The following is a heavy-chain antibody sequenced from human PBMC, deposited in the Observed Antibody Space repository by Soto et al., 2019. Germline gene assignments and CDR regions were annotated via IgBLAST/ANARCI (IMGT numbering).Heavy chain of an antibody. J-gene: IGHJ3*02. CDR1: GGSFSGYY. CDR3: ARLDILTGYYRGGAFDI. CDR2: INHSGST. V-gene: IGHV4-34*01. D-gene: IGHD3-9*01. Sequence: SETLSLTCAVYGGSFSGYYWSWIRQPPGKGLEWIGEINHSGSTNYNPSLKSRVTISVDTSKNQFSLKLGSVTAADTAVYYCARLDILTGYYRGGAFDIWGQGTMVTVSS.